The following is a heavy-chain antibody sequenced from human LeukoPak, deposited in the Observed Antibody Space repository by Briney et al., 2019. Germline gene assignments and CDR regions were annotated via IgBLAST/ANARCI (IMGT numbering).Heavy chain of an antibody. CDR1: GYTLTELS. J-gene: IGHJ6*02. CDR2: FDPEDGES. V-gene: IGHV1-24*01. CDR3: ATVGEKMHCYYGMDV. Sequence: GASVTVSFTVSGYTLTELSMHWVRQAPGKGLEWMGGFDPEDGESNYAQKFQGRVTMTEDTSTDTAYMELSSLRSEDTAVYYCATVGEKMHCYYGMDVWGQGTTVTVSS. D-gene: IGHD3-16*01.